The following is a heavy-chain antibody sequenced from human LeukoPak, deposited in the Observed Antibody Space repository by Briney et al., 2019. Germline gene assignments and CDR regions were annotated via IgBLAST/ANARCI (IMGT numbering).Heavy chain of an antibody. CDR2: IIPIFGTA. CDR3: ARDLSYDILTGYSPGFDP. Sequence: SVKVSCKASGGTFSSYAISWVRQAPGQGVEWMGGIIPIFGTANYAQKFQGRVTITADKSTSTAHMELSSLRSEDTAVYYCARDLSYDILTGYSPGFDPWGQGTLVTVSS. J-gene: IGHJ5*02. V-gene: IGHV1-69*06. CDR1: GGTFSSYA. D-gene: IGHD3-9*01.